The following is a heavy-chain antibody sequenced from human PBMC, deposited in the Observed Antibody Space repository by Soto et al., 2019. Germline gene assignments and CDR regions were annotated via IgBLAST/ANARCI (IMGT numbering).Heavy chain of an antibody. D-gene: IGHD3-16*01. CDR1: GFTFSSYA. V-gene: IGHV3-30-3*01. CDR2: ISYDGNNK. J-gene: IGHJ4*02. CDR3: DHGGY. Sequence: QVQLVESGGGVVQPGRSLRLSCAASGFTFSSYAMHWVRQAPGKGLEWVAVISYDGNNKYYADSVKGRFTISRDNSKNTLYLQMNSLRAEDTAVYYCDHGGYWGQGTLVTVSS.